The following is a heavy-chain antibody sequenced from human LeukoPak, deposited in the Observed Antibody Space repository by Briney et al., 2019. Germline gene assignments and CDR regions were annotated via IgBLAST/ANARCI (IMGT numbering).Heavy chain of an antibody. Sequence: GSSVKVSCKASGGTFSSYAISWVRQAPGQGLEWMGGIIPIFGTANYAQKFQGRVTITADESTSTAYMELSSLRSEDTAVYCCARGQTPGIAAAGLGYYYYGMDVWGQGTTVTVSS. J-gene: IGHJ6*02. CDR1: GGTFSSYA. CDR2: IIPIFGTA. CDR3: ARGQTPGIAAAGLGYYYYGMDV. V-gene: IGHV1-69*01. D-gene: IGHD6-13*01.